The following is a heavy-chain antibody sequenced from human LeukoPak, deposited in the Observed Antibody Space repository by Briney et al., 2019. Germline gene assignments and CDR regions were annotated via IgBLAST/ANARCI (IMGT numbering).Heavy chain of an antibody. J-gene: IGHJ6*02. CDR2: ISWNSGSI. V-gene: IGHV3-9*01. CDR3: ARDRIPLWFGESDYYGMDV. CDR1: GFTFDDYA. D-gene: IGHD3-10*01. Sequence: GGSLRLSCAASGFTFDDYAMHWVRQAPGKGLEWVSGISWNSGSIGYADSVKGRFTISRDNAKNSLYLQMNSLRAEDTALYYCARDRIPLWFGESDYYGMDVWGQGTTVTVSS.